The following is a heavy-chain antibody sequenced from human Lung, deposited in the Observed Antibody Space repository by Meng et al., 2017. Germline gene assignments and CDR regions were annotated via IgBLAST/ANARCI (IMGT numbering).Heavy chain of an antibody. J-gene: IGHJ4*02. CDR3: ARGRVVVAATPSDY. V-gene: IGHV3-21*01. Sequence: EVQLGEAGGGLVKPGGSLRLSGAASGFTFSSYSMNWVRQAPGKGLEWVSSISSSSAYADSVKGRFTISRDNAKNSLYLQMNSLRAEDTAVYYCARGRVVVAATPSDYWGQGTLVTVSS. CDR1: GFTFSSYS. D-gene: IGHD2-15*01. CDR2: ISSSSA.